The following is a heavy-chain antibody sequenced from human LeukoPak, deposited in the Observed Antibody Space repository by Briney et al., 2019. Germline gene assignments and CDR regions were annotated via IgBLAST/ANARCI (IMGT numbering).Heavy chain of an antibody. CDR3: ARAFPRQWQAPGWFDP. CDR1: GGSISSSSYY. V-gene: IGHV4-39*07. J-gene: IGHJ5*02. D-gene: IGHD6-19*01. Sequence: SETLSLTCTVSGGSISSSSYYWGWIRQPPGKGLEWIGSIYYSGSTYYNPSLKSRVTISVDTSKNQFSLKLSSVTAADTAVYYCARAFPRQWQAPGWFDPGAREPWSPSPQ. CDR2: IYYSGST.